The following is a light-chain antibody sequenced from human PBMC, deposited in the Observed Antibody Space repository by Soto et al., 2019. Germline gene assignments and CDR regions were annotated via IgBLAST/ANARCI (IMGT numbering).Light chain of an antibody. V-gene: IGLV8-61*01. Sequence: QAVVTQEPSFSVSPGRTVTLTCGLSSGSVSTSYYPSWYQQTPGQAPRTLIYSTNTRSSGVPDRFSGSILGNKAALTITGAQADDASDYYCVLYMGSGISVFGGGTKLTVL. J-gene: IGLJ2*01. CDR2: STN. CDR1: SGSVSTSYY. CDR3: VLYMGSGISV.